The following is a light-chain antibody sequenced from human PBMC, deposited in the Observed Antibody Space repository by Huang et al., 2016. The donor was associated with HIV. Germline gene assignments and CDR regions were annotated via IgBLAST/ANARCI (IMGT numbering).Light chain of an antibody. CDR2: KAS. Sequence: DIQMTQSPSTLSASVGDRVIITCRASQSISDWLAWYQQKPGRAPKRLSYKASSLESGVPSRFSGSGSGTEFTLTISGLQPDDVATYYCQQYNSYMYTFGQGTKVEI. CDR1: QSISDW. J-gene: IGKJ2*01. V-gene: IGKV1-5*03. CDR3: QQYNSYMYT.